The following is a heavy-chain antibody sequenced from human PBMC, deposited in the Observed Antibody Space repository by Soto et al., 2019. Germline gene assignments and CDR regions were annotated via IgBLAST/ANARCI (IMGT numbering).Heavy chain of an antibody. D-gene: IGHD6-19*01. J-gene: IGHJ4*02. V-gene: IGHV3-30*18. CDR3: AKDKGSSGWYFDH. CDR2: ISSDGTNK. Sequence: QVQLVESGGGVVQPGRSLRLSCVASGFSISTYAMHWVRQAPGKGLEWVAVISSDGTNKYYADSVKGRFTIARDNSKNTVYLYSNSLGAEDTALVFCAKDKGSSGWYFDHWGQGNLVTVSS. CDR1: GFSISTYA.